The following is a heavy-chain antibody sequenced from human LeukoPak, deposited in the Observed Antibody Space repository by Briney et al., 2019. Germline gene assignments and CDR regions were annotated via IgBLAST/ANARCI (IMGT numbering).Heavy chain of an antibody. V-gene: IGHV3-48*01. CDR1: GFVFSDYS. Sequence: GGSLRLSCTASGFVFSDYSMNWVRQAPGRGLEWLSYISRDSGTIYYADSVKGRFTISRDNARNSRFLQMSRLRAWDTAVYYCASLAGAVAVDYWGQGTLVTVSS. CDR2: ISRDSGTI. J-gene: IGHJ4*02. D-gene: IGHD6-19*01. CDR3: ASLAGAVAVDY.